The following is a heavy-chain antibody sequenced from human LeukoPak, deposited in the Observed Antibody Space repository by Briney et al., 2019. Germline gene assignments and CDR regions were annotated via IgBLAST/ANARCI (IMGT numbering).Heavy chain of an antibody. Sequence: GASVKVSCKASGYAFSGYYIHWVRQAPGQGLEWMGIINPSGGSTSYAQKFQGRVTMTRDTSTSTVYMELSSLRSEDTAVYYCARDCGLYGDYGDYWGQGTLVTVSS. D-gene: IGHD4-17*01. CDR3: ARDCGLYGDYGDY. J-gene: IGHJ4*02. V-gene: IGHV1-46*01. CDR1: GYAFSGYY. CDR2: INPSGGST.